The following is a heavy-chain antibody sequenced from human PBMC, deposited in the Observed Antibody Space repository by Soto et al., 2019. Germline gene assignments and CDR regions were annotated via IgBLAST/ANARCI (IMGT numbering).Heavy chain of an antibody. V-gene: IGHV3-23*01. J-gene: IGHJ4*02. D-gene: IGHD2-15*01. CDR1: GFTFSSYA. CDR2: ISGSGGST. Sequence: EVQLLESGGGLVQPGGSLRLSCAASGFTFSSYAMSWVRQAPGKGLEWVSAISGSGGSTYYADSVKGRFTISRDNFKNTLYLQMNSLRAVDTAVYSCAKSHLYRMYYFDYWGQGTLVTVSS. CDR3: AKSHLYRMYYFDY.